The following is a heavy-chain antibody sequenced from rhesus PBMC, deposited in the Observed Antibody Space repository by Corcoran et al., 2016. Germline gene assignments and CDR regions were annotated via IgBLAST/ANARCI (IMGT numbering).Heavy chain of an antibody. CDR1: GFTFTNYG. D-gene: IGHD6-25*01. J-gene: IGHJ2*01. Sequence: EVQLVESGGGLVQPGGSLRLSCAASGFTFTNYGIHWVRQAQGKWLEWVEVISFDGSKKYYADSLKDRFTISRDNSNNILYLQMNNLKLEDTAVYYCARDIAADGNWYFDLWGPGTPITISS. CDR2: ISFDGSKK. V-gene: IGHV3-54*02. CDR3: ARDIAADGNWYFDL.